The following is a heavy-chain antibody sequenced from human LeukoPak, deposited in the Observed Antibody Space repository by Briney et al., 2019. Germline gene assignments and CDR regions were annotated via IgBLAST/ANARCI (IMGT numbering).Heavy chain of an antibody. D-gene: IGHD6-13*01. CDR1: GFTFGDYV. J-gene: IGHJ4*02. CDR3: TTGSATGTGSGY. CDR2: IRSKPYGGTT. V-gene: IGHV3-49*04. Sequence: QTGGSLRLSCTASGFTFGDYVMSWVRQAPGKGLEWVGFIRSKPYGGTTEYAASVKGRFIISRDDSTTIAYLQMNSLKSEDTAVYYCTTGSATGTGSGYWGQGTLVTVSS.